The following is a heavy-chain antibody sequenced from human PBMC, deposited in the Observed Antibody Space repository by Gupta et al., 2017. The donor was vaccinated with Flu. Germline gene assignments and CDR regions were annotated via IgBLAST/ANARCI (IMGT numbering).Heavy chain of an antibody. D-gene: IGHD6-19*01. CDR3: ARAVAGTGSSDY. Sequence: VRQAPGKGLVWVSRINRDGSSTSYADSVKGRFTISRDNAKNILYLQMNSLRAEDTAVYYCARAVAGTGSSDYWGQGTLVTVSS. V-gene: IGHV3-74*01. CDR2: INRDGSST. J-gene: IGHJ4*02.